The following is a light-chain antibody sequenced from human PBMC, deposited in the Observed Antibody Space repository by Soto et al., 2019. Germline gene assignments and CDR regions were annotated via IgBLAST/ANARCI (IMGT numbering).Light chain of an antibody. CDR3: SSYTSRNTLI. CDR1: SSDVGGYNY. V-gene: IGLV2-14*01. CDR2: DVS. J-gene: IGLJ2*01. Sequence: QSVLTQPVSVSGSPGQFITISCTGTSSDVGGYNYVSWYQQHPGKVPKLLIYDVSNRPSGVSDRFSGSKSGSTASLAISGLQAEDEADYYCSSYTSRNTLIFGGGTKLTVL.